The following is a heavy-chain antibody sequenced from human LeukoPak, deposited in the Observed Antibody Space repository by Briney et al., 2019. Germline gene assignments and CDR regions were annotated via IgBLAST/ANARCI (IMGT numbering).Heavy chain of an antibody. V-gene: IGHV1-18*01. J-gene: IGHJ4*02. D-gene: IGHD5-24*01. CDR3: AGTRDGYNRFDY. CDR1: GYTFTSYG. CDR2: ISAYNGNT. Sequence: EASVKVSCKASGYTFTSYGISWVRQAPGQGLEWMGWISAYNGNTNYAQKLQGRVTMTTDTSTSTAYMELSSLRSEDTAVYYCAGTRDGYNRFDYWGQGTLVTVSS.